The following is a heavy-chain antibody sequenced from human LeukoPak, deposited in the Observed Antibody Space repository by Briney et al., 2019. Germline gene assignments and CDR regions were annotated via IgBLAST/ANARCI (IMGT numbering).Heavy chain of an antibody. D-gene: IGHD5-18*01. Sequence: SETLSLTCAVYGGSFSGYYWSWIRQPPGKGLEWIGEINHSGSTNYNPSLKGRVTISVDTSKNQFSLKLSSVTAADTAVYYCARTDTAMGSLDYWGQGTLVTVSS. J-gene: IGHJ4*02. CDR2: INHSGST. CDR3: ARTDTAMGSLDY. V-gene: IGHV4-34*01. CDR1: GGSFSGYY.